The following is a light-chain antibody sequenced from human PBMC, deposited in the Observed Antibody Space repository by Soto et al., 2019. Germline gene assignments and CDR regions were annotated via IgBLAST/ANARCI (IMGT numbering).Light chain of an antibody. J-gene: IGKJ4*01. Sequence: ETVLTQSPASLSLSPGERATFSCRASQNIDTYSAWYQQKPGQAPRLLIYDASNRATGIPARFSGSGSGTDFTLTISSLEPEDFAVYYCQQRKYWPPLTFGGGTKVEIK. CDR1: QNIDTY. CDR3: QQRKYWPPLT. CDR2: DAS. V-gene: IGKV3-11*01.